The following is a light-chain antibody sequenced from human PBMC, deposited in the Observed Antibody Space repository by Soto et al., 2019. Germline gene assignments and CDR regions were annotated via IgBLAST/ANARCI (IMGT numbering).Light chain of an antibody. Sequence: QSVLTHPASVSGSPGQSIAISCSGSSSDLGIYNYVSWYQQHPAKVPKLIIFEVTNRPSGVSNRFSGSKSGNTASLTIPGLQAEDEADYYCSSYTTSSTRVFGTGSKVTVL. J-gene: IGLJ1*01. CDR1: SSDLGIYNY. CDR3: SSYTTSSTRV. V-gene: IGLV2-14*01. CDR2: EVT.